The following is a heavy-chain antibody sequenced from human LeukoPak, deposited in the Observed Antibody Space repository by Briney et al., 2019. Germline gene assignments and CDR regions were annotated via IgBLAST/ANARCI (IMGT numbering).Heavy chain of an antibody. CDR3: AGVSEYSSGWHPFDY. D-gene: IGHD6-19*01. Sequence: SVKVSCKASGGTFSSYAISWVRQAPGQGLEWMGRIIPIFGTANYAQKFQGRVTITTDESTSTAYMELSSLRSEDTAVYYCAGVSEYSSGWHPFDYWGQGTLVTVSS. CDR1: GGTFSSYA. V-gene: IGHV1-69*05. J-gene: IGHJ4*02. CDR2: IIPIFGTA.